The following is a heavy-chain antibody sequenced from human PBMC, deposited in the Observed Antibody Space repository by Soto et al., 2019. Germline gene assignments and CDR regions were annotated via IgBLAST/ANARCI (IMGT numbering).Heavy chain of an antibody. D-gene: IGHD2-15*01. V-gene: IGHV4-59*08. CDR3: ARKYCSGGSCYENWFDP. J-gene: IGHJ5*02. CDR1: GGSISTYY. Sequence: QVQLQESGPGLVKPSETLSLTCTVSGGSISTYYWSWIRQPPGKGLEWIGYIYYSGSTNYNPSLKSRVTISVDTSKNQFSQKLSSVTAADTAVYYCARKYCSGGSCYENWFDPWGQGTLVTVSS. CDR2: IYYSGST.